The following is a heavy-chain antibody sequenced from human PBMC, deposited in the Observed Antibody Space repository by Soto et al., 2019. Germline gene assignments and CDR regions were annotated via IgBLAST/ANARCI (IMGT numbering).Heavy chain of an antibody. J-gene: IGHJ1*01. CDR2: IIPILGIA. V-gene: IGHV1-69*02. D-gene: IGHD4-17*01. CDR1: GGTFSSYT. Sequence: QVPLVQSGAEVKKPGSSVKVSCKASGGTFSSYTISWVRQAPGQGLEWMGRIIPILGIANYAQKFQGRVTITADKSTSTAYMELSSLRSEDTAVYYCARKGDYEEYFQHWGQGTLVTVSS. CDR3: ARKGDYEEYFQH.